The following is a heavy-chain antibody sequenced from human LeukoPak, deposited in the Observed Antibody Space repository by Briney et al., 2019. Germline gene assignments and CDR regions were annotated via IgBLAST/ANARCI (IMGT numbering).Heavy chain of an antibody. CDR3: ARDLDIVVVPAAISWFDS. D-gene: IGHD2-2*01. V-gene: IGHV1-18*01. CDR2: ISAYNGNT. CDR1: GYTFTSYG. Sequence: ASVKVSCKASGYTFTSYGISWVRQAPGQGLEWMGWISAYNGNTNYAQKLQGRVTMTTDTSTSTAYMELRSLRSDDTAVYYCARDLDIVVVPAAISWFDSWGQGTLVTVSS. J-gene: IGHJ5*01.